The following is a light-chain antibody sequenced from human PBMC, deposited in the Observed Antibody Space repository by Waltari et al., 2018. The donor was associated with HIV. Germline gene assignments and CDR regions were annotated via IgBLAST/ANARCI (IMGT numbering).Light chain of an antibody. CDR3: CSYVGLTTV. V-gene: IGLV2-23*01. CDR1: SSDGRSFNL. J-gene: IGLJ1*01. CDR2: EDS. Sequence: QSALTQPASVSGSPGQSITIFCTGTSSDGRSFNLVSWYQQYPGKAPKVLIYEDSKRPSGVSNRFSGSKSGNTTSLTISGLQAEDEADYYCCSYVGLTTVFGSGTRVTV.